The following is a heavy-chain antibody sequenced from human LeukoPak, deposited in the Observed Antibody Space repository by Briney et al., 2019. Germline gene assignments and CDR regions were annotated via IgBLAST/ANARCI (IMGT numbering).Heavy chain of an antibody. Sequence: GGSLRLSCTTSGFAFDDFAMSWVRQPAGKGLEWVGFIRRRAYGGAAEYAASVKGRFIISRDDSKGIAYLQMNSLKTEDTAVHYCSRNGLVDLDYWGQGSRVIVSP. CDR1: GFAFDDFA. CDR2: IRRRAYGGAA. CDR3: SRNGLVDLDY. J-gene: IGHJ4*02. V-gene: IGHV3-49*04.